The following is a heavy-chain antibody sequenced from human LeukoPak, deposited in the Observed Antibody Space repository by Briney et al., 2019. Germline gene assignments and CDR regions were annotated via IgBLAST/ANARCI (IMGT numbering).Heavy chain of an antibody. CDR1: GFIFSNSW. CDR2: INQNGGEK. Sequence: GGSLRLSCAASGFIFSNSWMTWVRQAPGKGLEWVANINQNGGEKEYVDSVKGRFTISRDNAKNSLYLQMNSLRAEDTALYYCARDYDYGDYPGYWGQGTLVTVSS. J-gene: IGHJ4*02. D-gene: IGHD4-17*01. CDR3: ARDYDYGDYPGY. V-gene: IGHV3-7*05.